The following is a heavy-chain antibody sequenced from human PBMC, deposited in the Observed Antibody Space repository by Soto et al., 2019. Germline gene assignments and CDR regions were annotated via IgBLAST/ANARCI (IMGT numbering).Heavy chain of an antibody. CDR1: SGSISVTDVF. D-gene: IGHD1-20*01. Sequence: TSETLSLTCTVSSGSISVTDVFWDWVRQPPGKGLEWIGNVDYSGTAYFSPSLATRVTFHVDTSKNQFSLTLYSVTAADTAVYYCARITGRHLDYWGQGILVTVS. CDR3: ARITGRHLDY. V-gene: IGHV4-39*01. CDR2: VDYSGTA. J-gene: IGHJ4*02.